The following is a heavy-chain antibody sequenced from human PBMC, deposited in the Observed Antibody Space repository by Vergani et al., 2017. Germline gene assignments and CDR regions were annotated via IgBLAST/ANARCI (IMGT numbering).Heavy chain of an antibody. CDR3: ARDRGTVSPHADAFDI. CDR2: IYHSGRT. Sequence: QVQLQESGPGLVKPSGTLSLTCAVSGGSISSSNWWSWVRQPPGKGLEWIGEIYHSGRTNYTPSLKSRVTISVDKSKNQFSLELSSVTAADTAVYYCARDRGTVSPHADAFDIWGQGTMVTVSS. D-gene: IGHD1-7*01. J-gene: IGHJ3*02. CDR1: GGSISSSNW. V-gene: IGHV4-4*02.